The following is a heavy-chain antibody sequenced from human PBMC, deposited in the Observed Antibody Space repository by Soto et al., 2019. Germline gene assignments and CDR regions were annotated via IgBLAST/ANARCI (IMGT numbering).Heavy chain of an antibody. CDR2: ISYDGSNK. CDR3: ARAASGSYLYYYSYYGMDI. CDR1: GFTFSSYA. J-gene: IGHJ6*02. V-gene: IGHV3-30-3*01. D-gene: IGHD1-26*01. Sequence: LRLSFAASGFTFSSYAMHWVRQAPGKGLEWVAVISYDGSNKYYADSVKGRFTISRDNSKNTLYLQMNSLRAEDTAVYYCARAASGSYLYYYSYYGMDIWGQGTTVTVSS.